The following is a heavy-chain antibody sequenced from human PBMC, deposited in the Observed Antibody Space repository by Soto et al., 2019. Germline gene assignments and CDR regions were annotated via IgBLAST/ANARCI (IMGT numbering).Heavy chain of an antibody. V-gene: IGHV1-18*01. CDR3: ARDGTRDVLRFLEWFEGFDP. D-gene: IGHD3-3*01. Sequence: ASVKVSCKASGYTFTSYGISWVRQAPGQGLEWLGWISAYNGNTNYAQKLQGRVTMTTDTSTSTAYMELRSLRSDDTAVYYCARDGTRDVLRFLEWFEGFDPWGQGTLVTVSS. CDR2: ISAYNGNT. J-gene: IGHJ5*02. CDR1: GYTFTSYG.